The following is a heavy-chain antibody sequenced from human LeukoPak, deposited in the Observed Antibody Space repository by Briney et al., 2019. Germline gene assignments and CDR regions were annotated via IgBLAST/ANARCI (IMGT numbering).Heavy chain of an antibody. CDR1: GFTFSSYA. CDR2: ISGSGGST. Sequence: PGGSLRLSCAASGFTFSSYAMSWVRQALGKGLEWVSAISGSGGSTYYADSVKGRFTISRDNSKNTLYLQMNSLRAEDTAVYYCAKAGASGYSSGWYGDYYYYYGMDVWGQGTTVTVSS. CDR3: AKAGASGYSSGWYGDYYYYYGMDV. J-gene: IGHJ6*02. V-gene: IGHV3-23*01. D-gene: IGHD6-19*01.